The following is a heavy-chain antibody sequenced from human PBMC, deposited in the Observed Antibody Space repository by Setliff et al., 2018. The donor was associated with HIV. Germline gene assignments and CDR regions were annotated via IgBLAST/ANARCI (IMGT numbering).Heavy chain of an antibody. J-gene: IGHJ4*02. Sequence: SVKVSCKASGGTFSSYTINWVRQAPGQGLEWMGRSIPILGIGNDEQAQKFKGRVTFTADKSTSTVYMELRSLRADDTALYYCARVPRTGPLDYWGQGTLVTVSS. CDR1: GGTFSSYT. CDR2: SIPILGIG. V-gene: IGHV1-69*02. CDR3: ARVPRTGPLDY.